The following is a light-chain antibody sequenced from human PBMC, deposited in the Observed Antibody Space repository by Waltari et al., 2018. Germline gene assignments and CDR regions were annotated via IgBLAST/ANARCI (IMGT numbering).Light chain of an antibody. CDR2: TAS. CDR1: QDISNY. V-gene: IGKV1-16*02. CDR3: QQYYSYPLT. J-gene: IGKJ4*01. Sequence: DIQMTQSPSSLSASVGDRVTLTCRASQDISNYLAWFQQKPGKAPASLIYTASTFRGGVPSKFSGSGFGTDFSLSISNRQPEDSATYYCQQYYSYPLTFGGGTKVEIK.